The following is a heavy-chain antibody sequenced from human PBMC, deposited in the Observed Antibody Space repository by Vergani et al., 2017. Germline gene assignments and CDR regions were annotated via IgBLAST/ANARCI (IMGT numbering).Heavy chain of an antibody. V-gene: IGHV4-30-2*05. CDR3: ARDRDLSTIDY. Sequence: QLQLQESGSGLVKPSQTLSLTCAVSGGSISSGGYSWSWIRQPPGKGLEWIGYIYHSGSPFYHPSLKSRFTISIDTSRNRFSLRLPSVTAADTAVYFCARDRDLSTIDYWGQGTLVTVSS. J-gene: IGHJ4*02. CDR2: IYHSGSP. CDR1: GGSISSGGYS. D-gene: IGHD3-16*02.